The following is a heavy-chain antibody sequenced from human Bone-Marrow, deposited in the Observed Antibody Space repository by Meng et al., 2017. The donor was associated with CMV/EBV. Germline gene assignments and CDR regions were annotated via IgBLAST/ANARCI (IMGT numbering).Heavy chain of an antibody. D-gene: IGHD4-17*01. CDR1: GFTFISYG. V-gene: IGHV3-30*02. Sequence: GESLKISCAASGFTFISYGMHWVRQAPGKGLEWVAFIRYDGSNKYYADSVKGRFTISRDNSKNTLYLQMNSLRAEDTAVYYCAREPRYGEFFDYWGQGTLVTVSS. CDR2: IRYDGSNK. CDR3: AREPRYGEFFDY. J-gene: IGHJ4*02.